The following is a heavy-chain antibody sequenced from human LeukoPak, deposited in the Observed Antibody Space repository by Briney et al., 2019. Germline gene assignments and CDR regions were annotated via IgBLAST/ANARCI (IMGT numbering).Heavy chain of an antibody. V-gene: IGHV3-33*01. D-gene: IGHD4-17*01. CDR1: GFTFSSYG. J-gene: IGHJ6*02. CDR3: ASSYGDYVSGYYYGMDV. CDR2: IWYDGSNK. Sequence: PGGSLRLSCAASGFTFSSYGMHWVRQAPGKGLEWMAVIWYDGSNKYYADSVKGRFTISRDNSKNTLYLQMNSLRAEDTAVYYCASSYGDYVSGYYYGMDVWGQGTTVTVSS.